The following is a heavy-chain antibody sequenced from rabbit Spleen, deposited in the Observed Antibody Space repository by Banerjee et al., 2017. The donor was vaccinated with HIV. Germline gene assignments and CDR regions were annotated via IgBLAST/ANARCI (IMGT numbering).Heavy chain of an antibody. CDR3: VNDPYGLRGGGGVL. CDR1: GFSFSNKAV. J-gene: IGHJ3*01. D-gene: IGHD3-1*01. CDR2: INAITGKA. Sequence: QEQLVESGGGLVKPEGSLKLSCTASGFSFSNKAVMCWVRQAPGKGLEWITCINAITGKAVYASWAKGRFTFSKTSSTTVTLQMTSLTAADTATYFSVNDPYGLRGGGGVLWGQGTLVTVS. V-gene: IGHV1S45*01.